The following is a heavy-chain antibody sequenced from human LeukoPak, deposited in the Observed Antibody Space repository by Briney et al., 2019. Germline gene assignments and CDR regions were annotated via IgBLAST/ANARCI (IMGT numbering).Heavy chain of an antibody. Sequence: ASVKVSCKGSGYTFTNYYIHWVRQAPGQGLVWVGRVNPRSGDTKYAHDFEGRVFMTRDTSISTAFMEVRGLRPDDTAVYFCASNIAVSLDGFDPWGQGTLVTVSS. CDR3: ASNIAVSLDGFDP. CDR2: VNPRSGDT. CDR1: GYTFTNYY. V-gene: IGHV1-2*02. J-gene: IGHJ5*02. D-gene: IGHD6-19*01.